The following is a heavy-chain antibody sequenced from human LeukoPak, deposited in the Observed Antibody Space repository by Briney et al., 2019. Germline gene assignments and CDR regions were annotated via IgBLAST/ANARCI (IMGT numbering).Heavy chain of an antibody. CDR2: FDPEDGET. D-gene: IGHD1-26*01. J-gene: IGHJ4*02. V-gene: IGHV1-24*01. CDR3: ATAKNSGSYYGDGALDY. Sequence: ASVKVSCKVSGYTLTELSMHWVRQAPGKGLEWMGGFDPEDGETIYAQKFQGRVTMTEDTSTDTAYMELSSLRSEDTAVYYCATAKNSGSYYGDGALDYWGQGTLVTVSS. CDR1: GYTLTELS.